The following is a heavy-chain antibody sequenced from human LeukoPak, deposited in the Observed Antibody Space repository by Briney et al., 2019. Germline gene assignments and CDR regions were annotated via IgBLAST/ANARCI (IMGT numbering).Heavy chain of an antibody. CDR1: GVPFSNYY. Sequence: EPSETLSLTCAVSGVPFSNYYWSGVRQSPRQVLEWIGEIKHSGYTNYSPSLKSRVTMSIATSKNQFSLKLPSVTAADAGVYYCTRAVAGHPDWGQGTLVTVSS. D-gene: IGHD6-19*01. CDR2: IKHSGYT. CDR3: TRAVAGHPD. V-gene: IGHV4-34*01. J-gene: IGHJ4*02.